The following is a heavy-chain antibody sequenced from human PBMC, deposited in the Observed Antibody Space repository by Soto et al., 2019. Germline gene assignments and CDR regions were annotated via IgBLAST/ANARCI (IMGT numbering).Heavy chain of an antibody. J-gene: IGHJ5*02. D-gene: IGHD2-8*01. CDR3: ARDEYNNGRNWLNP. V-gene: IGHV1-18*01. Sequence: ASVKVSCKASGYSFSNSGFSWMRQAPGQGLEWMGWISTYNGNTNYAQKLQGRLSMTRDTSTTTAFMELTTLRSDDTAVYYCARDEYNNGRNWLNPWGQGTLVTVSS. CDR2: ISTYNGNT. CDR1: GYSFSNSG.